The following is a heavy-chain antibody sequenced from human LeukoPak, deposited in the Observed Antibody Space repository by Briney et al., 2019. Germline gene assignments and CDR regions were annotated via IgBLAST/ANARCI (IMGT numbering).Heavy chain of an antibody. V-gene: IGHV3-23*01. J-gene: IGHJ3*02. D-gene: IGHD3-3*01. CDR2: INWNGGST. CDR1: GFTFSSYA. Sequence: GGSLRLSCAASGFTFSSYAMSWVRQAPGKGLEWVSGINWNGGSTGYADSVKGRFTISRDNSKNTLYLQMNSLRAEDTAVYYCAREHITIFGVVILADAFDIWGQGTMVTVSS. CDR3: AREHITIFGVVILADAFDI.